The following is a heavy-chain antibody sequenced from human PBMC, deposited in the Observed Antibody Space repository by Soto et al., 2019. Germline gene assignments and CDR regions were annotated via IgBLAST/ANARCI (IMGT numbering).Heavy chain of an antibody. CDR1: GGSISSGGYS. Sequence: SETLSLTCAVSGGSISSGGYSWSWIRQPPGKGLERIGYIYHSGITYYNPSLKSRVTISVARSKNQFSLKLSSVTAADTAVYYGARVRCVQGWFHPWGEGTLVTVAS. CDR2: IYHSGIT. J-gene: IGHJ5*02. V-gene: IGHV4-30-2*01. CDR3: ARVRCVQGWFHP.